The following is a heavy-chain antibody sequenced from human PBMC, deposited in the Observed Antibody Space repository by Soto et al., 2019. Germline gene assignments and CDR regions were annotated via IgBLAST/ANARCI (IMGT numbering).Heavy chain of an antibody. D-gene: IGHD6-13*01. Sequence: QVQLQESGPGLVKPSQTLSLTCTVSGGSISSGGYYWSWIRQHPGKGLEWIGYIYYSGSTDYNPYLKNRGTTTVETSKNQFPLKLSSVPAADTAVYYCASLHAPWQQLVPYSFDYWGQGTLVTVSS. CDR2: IYYSGST. CDR3: ASLHAPWQQLVPYSFDY. CDR1: GGSISSGGYY. V-gene: IGHV4-31*03. J-gene: IGHJ4*02.